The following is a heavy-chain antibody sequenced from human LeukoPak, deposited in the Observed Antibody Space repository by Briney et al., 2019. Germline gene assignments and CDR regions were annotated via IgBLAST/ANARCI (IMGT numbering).Heavy chain of an antibody. V-gene: IGHV3-74*01. CDR2: INSDGSST. CDR1: GFTFSSYW. D-gene: IGHD1-26*01. Sequence: GGSLRLSCAASGFTFSSYWMHWVRQAPGKGLVWVSRINSDGSSTSYADSVKGRVTISRDNAKNTLYLQMNSLRAEDTAVYYCARDEWELEKGYAFDIWGQGTWSPSLQ. CDR3: ARDEWELEKGYAFDI. J-gene: IGHJ3*02.